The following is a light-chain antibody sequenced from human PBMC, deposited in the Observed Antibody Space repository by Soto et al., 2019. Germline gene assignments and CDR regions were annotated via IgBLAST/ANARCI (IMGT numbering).Light chain of an antibody. Sequence: QSALTQPASVSGSPGQSITISCTGTSSDVGGYNYVSWYQQHPGKAPKLMIYDVSNRPSGVSNHFSGSKSGNTASLTISGLQAEDEADYYCSSYASISVVVFGGGTKLTVL. CDR3: SSYASISVVV. CDR1: SSDVGGYNY. V-gene: IGLV2-14*01. CDR2: DVS. J-gene: IGLJ2*01.